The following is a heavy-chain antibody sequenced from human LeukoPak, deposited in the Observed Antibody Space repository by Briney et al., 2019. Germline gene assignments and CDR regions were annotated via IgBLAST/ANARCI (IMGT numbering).Heavy chain of an antibody. Sequence: ASVKVSCKASGYTFTSYYMHWVRQAPGQGLEWMGIINPSGGSTGYAQKFQGRVTMTTDTSTSTAYMELRSLRSDDTAVYYCARDQGWSGGFDPWGQGTLVTVSS. J-gene: IGHJ5*02. CDR1: GYTFTSYY. CDR3: ARDQGWSGGFDP. CDR2: INPSGGST. D-gene: IGHD3-10*01. V-gene: IGHV1-46*01.